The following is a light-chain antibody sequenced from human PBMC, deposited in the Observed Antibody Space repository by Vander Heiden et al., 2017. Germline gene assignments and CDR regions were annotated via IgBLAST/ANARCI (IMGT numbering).Light chain of an antibody. CDR1: QSVLYSSNNKNY. CDR2: WAS. V-gene: IGKV4-1*01. J-gene: IGKJ2*01. Sequence: DIVMTLSPDSLAVSLGERATINCKSSQSVLYSSNNKNYLAWYQQKPGQPPKLLIYWASTRESGVPDRFSGSGSGTDFTLTISSLQAEDVAVYYCQQHYSTPQTFGQGTKLEIK. CDR3: QQHYSTPQT.